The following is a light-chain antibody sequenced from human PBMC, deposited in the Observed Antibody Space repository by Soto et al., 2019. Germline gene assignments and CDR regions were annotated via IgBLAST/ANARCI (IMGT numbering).Light chain of an antibody. CDR2: GNS. Sequence: QSVLTQPPSVSGAPGQRVTISCTGSSSNIGTPYDVHWYQQLPGTAPKLLIYGNSNRPSRVPDRFSGSKSGTSASLAITGLQAEDEADYYCQSYDSSLSGYVIFGGGTKLTVL. J-gene: IGLJ2*01. V-gene: IGLV1-40*01. CDR1: SSNIGTPYD. CDR3: QSYDSSLSGYVI.